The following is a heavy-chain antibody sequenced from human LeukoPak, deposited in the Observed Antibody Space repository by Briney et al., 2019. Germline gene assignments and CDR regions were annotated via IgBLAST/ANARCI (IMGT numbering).Heavy chain of an antibody. Sequence: GGSLRLSCAASGFTFSSYSMNWVRQAPGKGLEWVSSISSSSSYIYYADSVKGRFTISRDNAKNSLYLRMNSLRAEDTAVYYCARDGYCSSTSCFESLWGQGTLVTVSS. CDR3: ARDGYCSSTSCFESL. V-gene: IGHV3-21*01. D-gene: IGHD2-2*03. CDR1: GFTFSSYS. CDR2: ISSSSSYI. J-gene: IGHJ4*02.